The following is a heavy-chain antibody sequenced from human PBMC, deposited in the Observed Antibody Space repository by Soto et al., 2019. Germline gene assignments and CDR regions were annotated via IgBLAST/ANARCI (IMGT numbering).Heavy chain of an antibody. CDR2: INHSGST. CDR1: GGSFSGYY. V-gene: IGHV4-34*01. D-gene: IGHD5-12*01. Sequence: PSETLSLTCAVYGGSFSGYYCSWIRQPPGKGLEWIGEINHSGSTNYNPSLKSRVTISVDRSKNQFSLKLSSVTAADTAVYYCARVPNPLRLKIGYEDAFDFWGQGTMVT. J-gene: IGHJ3*01. CDR3: ARVPNPLRLKIGYEDAFDF.